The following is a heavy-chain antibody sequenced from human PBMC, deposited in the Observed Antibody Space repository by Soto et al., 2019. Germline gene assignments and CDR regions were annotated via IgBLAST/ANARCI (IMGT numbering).Heavy chain of an antibody. CDR2: INPSGGST. Sequence: GASVKVSCKASGYTFTSYYMHWVRQAPGQGLEWMGIINPSGGSTSYAQKFQGRVTMTRDTSTSTVYMELSSLRSEDTAVYYCARLNYYDSSGYDEGNAFDIWGQGTMVTVSS. D-gene: IGHD3-22*01. CDR3: ARLNYYDSSGYDEGNAFDI. V-gene: IGHV1-46*01. J-gene: IGHJ3*02. CDR1: GYTFTSYY.